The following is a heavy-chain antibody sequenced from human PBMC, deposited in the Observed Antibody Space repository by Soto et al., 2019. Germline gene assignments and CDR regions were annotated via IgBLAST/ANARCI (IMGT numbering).Heavy chain of an antibody. CDR2: IWYDGSNK. CDR3: ARDMRSGWNFDY. V-gene: IGHV3-33*01. J-gene: IGHJ4*02. D-gene: IGHD6-19*01. CDR1: GFTFSSYG. Sequence: PGGSLRLSCAASGFTFSSYGMHWVRQAPGKGLEWVAVIWYDGSNKYYADSVKGRFTISRDNSKNTLYLQMNSLRAEDTAVYYCARDMRSGWNFDYWGQGTLVTVS.